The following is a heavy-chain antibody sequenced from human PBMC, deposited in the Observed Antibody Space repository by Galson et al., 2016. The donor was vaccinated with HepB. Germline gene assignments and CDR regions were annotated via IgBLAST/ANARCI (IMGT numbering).Heavy chain of an antibody. Sequence: SLRLSCAASGFTVSNNYMHWVRQAPGKGLEWVSLIYSGGSTYYTDSVKARFTISRDSSNNTLYLQMSSLRVEDTAGDCCARAYCGGDCYSYGMDVWGQGTTVTVSS. CDR2: IYSGGST. CDR1: GFTVSNNY. CDR3: ARAYCGGDCYSYGMDV. V-gene: IGHV3-53*01. J-gene: IGHJ6*02. D-gene: IGHD2-21*01.